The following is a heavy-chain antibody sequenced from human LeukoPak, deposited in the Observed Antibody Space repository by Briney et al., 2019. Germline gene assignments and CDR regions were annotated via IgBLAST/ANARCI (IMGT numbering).Heavy chain of an antibody. CDR3: ARGPSLTYYYGSGSFDY. Sequence: GGSLRLSCAASGFTFSSYSMNWVRQAPGKGLEWVSSISSSSSYIYYADSVKGRFTISRDNAKNSLYLQMNSLRAEDTAVYYCARGPSLTYYYGSGSFDYWGQGTLVTVSS. CDR2: ISSSSSYI. CDR1: GFTFSSYS. V-gene: IGHV3-21*01. D-gene: IGHD3-10*01. J-gene: IGHJ4*02.